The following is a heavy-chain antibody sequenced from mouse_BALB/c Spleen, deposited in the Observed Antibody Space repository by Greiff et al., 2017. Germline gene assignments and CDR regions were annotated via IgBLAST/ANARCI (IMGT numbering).Heavy chain of an antibody. CDR2: IYPGNGDT. V-gene: IGHV1-12*01. CDR1: GYTFTSYN. Sequence: QVQLQQPGAELVKPGASVKMSCKASGYTFTSYNMHWVKQTPGQGLEWIGAIYPGNGDTSYNQKFKGKATLTADKSSSTAYMQLSSLTSEDSAVYYCARGGNYAIDYWGQGTSVTVSS. CDR3: ARGGNYAIDY. J-gene: IGHJ4*01.